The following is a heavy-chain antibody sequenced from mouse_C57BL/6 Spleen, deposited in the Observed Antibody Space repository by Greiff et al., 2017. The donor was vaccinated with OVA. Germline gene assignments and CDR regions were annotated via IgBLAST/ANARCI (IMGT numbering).Heavy chain of an antibody. CDR1: GYTFTSYW. CDR2: IDPSDSYT. J-gene: IGHJ3*01. Sequence: QVQLQQPGAELVRPGTSVKLSCKASGYTFTSYWMHWVKQRPGQGLEWIGVIDPSDSYTNSNQKFKGKATLTVDTSSSTAYMQLRGLTSEDSTVYYCARGHDGYYLAWCAYWGQGTLVTVSA. V-gene: IGHV1-59*01. CDR3: ARGHDGYYLAWCAY. D-gene: IGHD2-3*01.